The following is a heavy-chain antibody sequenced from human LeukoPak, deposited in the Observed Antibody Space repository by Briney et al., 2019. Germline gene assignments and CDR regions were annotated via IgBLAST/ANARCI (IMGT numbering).Heavy chain of an antibody. CDR1: GGTFSSYA. CDR3: ARRQGTTLGFDY. D-gene: IGHD1-1*01. J-gene: IGHJ4*02. V-gene: IGHV1-18*01. CDR2: INAYNGNT. Sequence: ASVKVSCKASGGTFSSYAISWVRQAPGQGLEWMGWINAYNGNTNYAQKLQGRVTMTTDTSTSTAYMGLRSLRFDDTAVYYCARRQGTTLGFDYWGQGTLVTVSS.